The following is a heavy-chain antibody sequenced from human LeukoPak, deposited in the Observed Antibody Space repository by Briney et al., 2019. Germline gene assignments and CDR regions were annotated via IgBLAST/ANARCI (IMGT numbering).Heavy chain of an antibody. J-gene: IGHJ4*02. D-gene: IGHD4-17*01. CDR2: IRYDGSNK. V-gene: IGHV3-30*02. CDR3: AKPPIPYGDYEVY. Sequence: GGSLRLSCAASGFTFTNYGMHWVRQAPGKGLEWVASIRYDGSNKYYADSVKGRFTISRDNSKNTLYLQMNSLRAEDTAVYYCAKPPIPYGDYEVYWGQGTLVTVSS. CDR1: GFTFTNYG.